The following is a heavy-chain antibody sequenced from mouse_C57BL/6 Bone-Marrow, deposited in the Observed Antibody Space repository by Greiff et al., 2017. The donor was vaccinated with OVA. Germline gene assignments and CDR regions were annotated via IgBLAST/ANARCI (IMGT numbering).Heavy chain of an antibody. D-gene: IGHD1-1*01. Sequence: QVQLQQSGAELAKPGASVKLSCKASGYTFTSYWMHWVKQRPGQGLEWIGCINPSSGYNKYNQNFKDTATLTADKSYSTADMQLSSLTYEDSAVYYCAYYYGSSYGDWGQGTTLTVSS. CDR3: AYYYGSSYGD. CDR1: GYTFTSYW. V-gene: IGHV1-7*01. J-gene: IGHJ2*01. CDR2: INPSSGYN.